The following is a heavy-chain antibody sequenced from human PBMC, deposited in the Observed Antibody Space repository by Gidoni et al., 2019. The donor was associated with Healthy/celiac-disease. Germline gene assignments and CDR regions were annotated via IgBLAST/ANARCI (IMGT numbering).Heavy chain of an antibody. D-gene: IGHD2-15*01. Sequence: QVQLVPSGAEVKQPGSSVNGSCKASGGTFSSSAHSWVRQAPGQGLEWMGGIIPISGTANYAQKLQGRVTITADESTSTAYMELSSLRSEDTAGYYCARVNCSGVSCYYYYYGMDVWGQGTTVTVS. J-gene: IGHJ6*02. CDR3: ARVNCSGVSCYYYYYGMDV. V-gene: IGHV1-69*01. CDR2: IIPISGTA. CDR1: GGTFSSSA.